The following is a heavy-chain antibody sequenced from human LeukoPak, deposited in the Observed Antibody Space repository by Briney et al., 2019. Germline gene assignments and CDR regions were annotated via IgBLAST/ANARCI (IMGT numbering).Heavy chain of an antibody. J-gene: IGHJ4*02. CDR1: GFSLSTRDVG. V-gene: IGHV2-5*02. Sequence: QSGPTLVKPTQTLTLTCTFSGFSLSTRDVGVSWIRQPPGKALEWLALIYWDDDKGYSPSLETRLRITKDTSKNQVVLTMTSMAPVDTATYYCVHRPRRSIPAAHWGQGTLVTVSS. D-gene: IGHD2-21*01. CDR2: IYWDDDK. CDR3: VHRPRRSIPAAH.